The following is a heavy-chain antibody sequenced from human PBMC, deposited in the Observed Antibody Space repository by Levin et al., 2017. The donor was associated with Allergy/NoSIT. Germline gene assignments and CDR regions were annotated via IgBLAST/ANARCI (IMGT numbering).Heavy chain of an antibody. J-gene: IGHJ5*02. V-gene: IGHV4-59*13. Sequence: PSETLSLTCAVSGGPITGYYWSWIRQPPGKGLEWIGYISYSGKTNYNPSLKSRVTLSVDTSRNQISLRLNSVTAADTAVYYCARGYSSGVYGWSDPWGQGTLVTVSS. CDR3: ARGYSSGVYGWSDP. CDR2: ISYSGKT. CDR1: GGPITGYY. D-gene: IGHD6-19*01.